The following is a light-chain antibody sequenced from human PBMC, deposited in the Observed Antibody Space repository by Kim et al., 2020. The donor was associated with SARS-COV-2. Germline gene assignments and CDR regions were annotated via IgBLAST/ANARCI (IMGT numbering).Light chain of an antibody. CDR2: RAS. J-gene: IGKJ4*01. CDR1: QSVGRN. CDR3: QQYTNWPPLT. Sequence: EIVMTQSPATLSVSPGERATLSCTASQSVGRNLAWYQHKHGQAPRLLIYRASTRATGLPARFSGSGSETEFTLTISSLQSEDFAVYYCQQYTNWPPLTFGGGTKVDIK. V-gene: IGKV3-15*01.